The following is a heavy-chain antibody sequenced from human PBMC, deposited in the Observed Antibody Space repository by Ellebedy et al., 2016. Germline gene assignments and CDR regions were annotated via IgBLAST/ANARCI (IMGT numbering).Heavy chain of an antibody. CDR3: ARSYSGYDAGDY. CDR2: IYYSGST. V-gene: IGHV4-61*08. Sequence: SETLSLTCTVSGGSISSGGYYWSWIRQHPGKGLEWIGYIYYSGSTNYNPSLKSRVTISVDTSKNQFSLKLNSVTAADTAVYYCARSYSGYDAGDYWGQGTLVTVSS. J-gene: IGHJ4*02. CDR1: GGSISSGGYY. D-gene: IGHD5-12*01.